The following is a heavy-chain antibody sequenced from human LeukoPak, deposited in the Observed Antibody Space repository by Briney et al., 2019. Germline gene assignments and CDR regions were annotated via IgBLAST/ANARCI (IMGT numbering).Heavy chain of an antibody. CDR3: ARGLGWKVTTMGLFYMDV. V-gene: IGHV4-34*01. Sequence: SETLSLTCAVYGSSFSGFDWSWVRQAPGKGLEWIGEINEGGDTKYNPSLKSRVTLSVDTSRNEFSLKIRSVTGADTAVYYCARGLGWKVTTMGLFYMDVWGEGTTVTVSS. CDR1: GSSFSGFD. J-gene: IGHJ6*03. D-gene: IGHD4-11*01. CDR2: INEGGDT.